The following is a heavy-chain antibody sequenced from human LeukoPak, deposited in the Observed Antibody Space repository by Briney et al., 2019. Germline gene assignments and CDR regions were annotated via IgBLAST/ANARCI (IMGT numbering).Heavy chain of an antibody. CDR1: GFSFSTYY. V-gene: IGHV3-21*01. CDR2: ISSSSTYI. J-gene: IGHJ4*02. CDR3: VRENLGSFDY. Sequence: KTGGSLRLSCAASGFSFSTYYVNWVRQAPGKGLEWVSCISSSSTYIFYADSVRGRFAISRDNAKNSLYLQMNSLRADDTAVYYCVRENLGSFDYWGQGSLVTVSS. D-gene: IGHD3-16*01.